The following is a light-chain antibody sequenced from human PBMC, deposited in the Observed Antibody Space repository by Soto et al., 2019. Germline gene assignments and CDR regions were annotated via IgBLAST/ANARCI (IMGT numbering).Light chain of an antibody. CDR1: SSDVGSYNL. V-gene: IGLV2-23*01. Sequence: QSVLTQPASVSGSPGQSITISCTGTSSDVGSYNLVSWYQQHPGKAPKLIIYEGSERPSGVSDRFSASRSGDTASLTISGLQAVDEADYFCSSYAGGGRCVFGTGTKLTVL. CDR2: EGS. J-gene: IGLJ1*01. CDR3: SSYAGGGRCV.